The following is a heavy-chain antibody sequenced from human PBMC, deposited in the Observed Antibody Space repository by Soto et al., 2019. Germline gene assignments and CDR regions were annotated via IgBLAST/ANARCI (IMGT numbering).Heavy chain of an antibody. Sequence: PGESLKISCKGSGYSFTSYWIGWVRQMPGKGLEWMGIIYPGDSDTRYSPSFQGQVTISADKSISTAYLQWSSLKASDTAMYYCARQHRISGSPESNWFDPWGQGTLVTVSS. V-gene: IGHV5-51*01. CDR1: GYSFTSYW. CDR3: ARQHRISGSPESNWFDP. D-gene: IGHD3-10*01. CDR2: IYPGDSDT. J-gene: IGHJ5*02.